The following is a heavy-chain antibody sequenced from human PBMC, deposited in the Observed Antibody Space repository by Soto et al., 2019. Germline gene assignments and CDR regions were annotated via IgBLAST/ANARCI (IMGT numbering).Heavy chain of an antibody. J-gene: IGHJ3*02. Sequence: ASVKVSCKASGYTFTSYGISWVRQAPGQGLEWMGWISAYNGNTNYAQKLQGRVTMTTDTSTSTAYMELRSLRSDDTAVYYCARDQGYYDIYNDAFDIWGQGTMVTVSS. D-gene: IGHD3-9*01. V-gene: IGHV1-18*01. CDR3: ARDQGYYDIYNDAFDI. CDR1: GYTFTSYG. CDR2: ISAYNGNT.